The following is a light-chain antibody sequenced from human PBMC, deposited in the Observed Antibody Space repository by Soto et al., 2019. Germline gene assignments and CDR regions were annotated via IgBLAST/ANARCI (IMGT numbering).Light chain of an antibody. CDR3: QQYKSYWT. Sequence: DIQMTQSPSTLSASVGDRVTIACRSSQSISSWLAWYQQKPGKAPKLLIYDASSLESGVPSRFSGSGSGTEFTLTISSLQPDDFAAYYCQQYKSYWTLGQGTKVDIK. CDR1: QSISSW. V-gene: IGKV1-5*01. CDR2: DAS. J-gene: IGKJ1*01.